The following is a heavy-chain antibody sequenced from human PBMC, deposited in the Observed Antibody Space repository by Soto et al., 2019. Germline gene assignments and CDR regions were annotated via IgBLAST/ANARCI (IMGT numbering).Heavy chain of an antibody. CDR1: GFTFSSYA. D-gene: IGHD3-3*01. J-gene: IGHJ4*02. Sequence: PGGSLRLSCAASGFTFSSYAMSWVRQAPGKGLEWVSAISGSGGSTYYADSVKGRFTISRDNSKNTLYLQMNSLRAEDTAVYYCAKSQITIFGVVIPPFDYWGQGTLVTVSS. CDR2: ISGSGGST. V-gene: IGHV3-23*01. CDR3: AKSQITIFGVVIPPFDY.